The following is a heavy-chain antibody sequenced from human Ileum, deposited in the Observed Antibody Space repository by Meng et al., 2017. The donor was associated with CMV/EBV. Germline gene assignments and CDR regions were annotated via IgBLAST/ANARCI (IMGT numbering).Heavy chain of an antibody. Sequence: QVQLQQGGAGLLKPSETLSLTCAVYGGSFSGYYWSWIRQPPGKGLEWIGEINHSGSTNYNPSLKSRVTISVDTSKNQFSLKLSSVTAADTAVYYCARGRRDGYNNPPLDYWGQGTLVTVSS. D-gene: IGHD5-24*01. J-gene: IGHJ4*02. CDR2: INHSGST. CDR3: ARGRRDGYNNPPLDY. CDR1: GGSFSGYY. V-gene: IGHV4-34*01.